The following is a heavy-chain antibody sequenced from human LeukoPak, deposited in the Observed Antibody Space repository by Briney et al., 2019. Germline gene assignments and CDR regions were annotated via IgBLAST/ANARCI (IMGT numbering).Heavy chain of an antibody. J-gene: IGHJ5*02. CDR2: IYYSGST. D-gene: IGHD6-13*01. V-gene: IGHV4-59*01. CDR3: ARAYTIASHGVRFDP. Sequence: SETLSLTCTVSGGSTSSYYWSWIRQPPGKGLEWIGYIYYSGSTNYNPSLKSRVTISVDTSKNQFSLKLSSVTAADTAVYYCARAYTIASHGVRFDPWGQGTLVTVSS. CDR1: GGSTSSYY.